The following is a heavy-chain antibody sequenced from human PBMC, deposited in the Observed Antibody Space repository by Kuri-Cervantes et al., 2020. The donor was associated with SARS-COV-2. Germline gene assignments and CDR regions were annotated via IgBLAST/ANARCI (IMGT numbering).Heavy chain of an antibody. D-gene: IGHD2-2*01. J-gene: IGHJ4*02. CDR1: RYTFTSYD. V-gene: IGHV1-8*03. Sequence: ASVKVSCKASRYTFTSYDINWVRQATGQGLEWMGWMNPNSGNTGYAQKFQGRVTITRNTSISTAYMELRSLRSDDTAVYYCARDHCSGTTCYLDYWGQGTLVTVSS. CDR2: MNPNSGNT. CDR3: ARDHCSGTTCYLDY.